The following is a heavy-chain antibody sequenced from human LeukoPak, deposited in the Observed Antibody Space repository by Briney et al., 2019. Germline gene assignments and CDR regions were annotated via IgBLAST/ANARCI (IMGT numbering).Heavy chain of an antibody. CDR1: GGSFSGYY. Sequence: SETLSLTCAVYGGSFSGYYWSWIRQPPGKGLEWIGEINHSGSTYYNPSLKSRVTISVDTSKNQFSLKLSSVTAADTAVYYCASYGDSVGYYYGVDVWGKGTTVTVSS. J-gene: IGHJ6*04. V-gene: IGHV4-34*01. CDR2: INHSGST. D-gene: IGHD4-17*01. CDR3: ASYGDSVGYYYGVDV.